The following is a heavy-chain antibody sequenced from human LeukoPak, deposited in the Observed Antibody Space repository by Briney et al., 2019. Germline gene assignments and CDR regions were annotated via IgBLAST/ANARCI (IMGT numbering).Heavy chain of an antibody. CDR2: IIPILGIA. J-gene: IGHJ4*02. CDR1: GGTFSSYT. D-gene: IGHD1-26*01. Sequence: SVKVSCKASGGTFSSYTISWVRQAPGQGLEWMGRIIPILGIANYAQKFQGRVTITADKSTSTAYMELSSLRSEDTAVYYCASSGGSYRFFDYWGQGTLVTVSS. V-gene: IGHV1-69*02. CDR3: ASSGGSYRFFDY.